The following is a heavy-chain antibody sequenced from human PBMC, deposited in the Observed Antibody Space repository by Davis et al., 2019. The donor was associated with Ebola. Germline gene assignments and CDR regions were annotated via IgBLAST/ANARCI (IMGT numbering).Heavy chain of an antibody. CDR3: ARGGVVVPAAITYYYYGMDV. J-gene: IGHJ6*02. Sequence: GESLRLSCAASGFTFSSYEMNWVRQAPGKGLEWVSYISSSGSTIYYADSVKGRFTISRDNAKNSLYLQMNSLRAEDTAVYYCARGGVVVPAAITYYYYGMDVWGQGTTVTVSS. CDR2: ISSSGSTI. CDR1: GFTFSSYE. V-gene: IGHV3-48*03. D-gene: IGHD2-2*01.